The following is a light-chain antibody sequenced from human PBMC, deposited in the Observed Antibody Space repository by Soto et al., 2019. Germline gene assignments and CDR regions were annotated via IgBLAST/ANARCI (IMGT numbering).Light chain of an antibody. J-gene: IGKJ1*01. CDR3: QQHSHWPPWT. Sequence: EIGFTQSPATLSLSPGERATLSCRASENVRTFVDWYQQKPGQAPRLLIYGASNRATGIPARFSGSGSGTDFTLTISNLEPEDFAVYYCQQHSHWPPWTFGQGTKVDIK. V-gene: IGKV3-11*01. CDR2: GAS. CDR1: ENVRTF.